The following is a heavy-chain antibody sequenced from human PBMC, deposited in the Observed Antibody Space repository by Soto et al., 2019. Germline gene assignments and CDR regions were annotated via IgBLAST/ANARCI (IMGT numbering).Heavy chain of an antibody. CDR3: ARDVGDYVAFDI. V-gene: IGHV4-31*03. CDR1: GGSISSGGYC. Sequence: PSETLSLTCTVSGGSISSGGYCWSWIRQHPGKGLEWIGYIYYSGSTYYNPSLKSRVTISVDTSKNQFSLKLSSVTAADTAVYYCARDVGDYVAFDIWGQGTMVTVSS. D-gene: IGHD4-17*01. J-gene: IGHJ3*02. CDR2: IYYSGST.